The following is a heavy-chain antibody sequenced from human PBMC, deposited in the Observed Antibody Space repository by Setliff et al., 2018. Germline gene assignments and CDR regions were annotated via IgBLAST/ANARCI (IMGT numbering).Heavy chain of an antibody. Sequence: LRLSCAASGFTFSNYAVSWVRQVPGKGLEWLSKVSGAGTTVYYADSVRGRFTISRDNAKNLLYLQMNNLRVEDTALYSCARDGVSYAMDVWGHGTTVTVSS. CDR2: VSGAGTTV. CDR1: GFTFSNYA. CDR3: ARDGVSYAMDV. V-gene: IGHV3-11*04. J-gene: IGHJ6*02.